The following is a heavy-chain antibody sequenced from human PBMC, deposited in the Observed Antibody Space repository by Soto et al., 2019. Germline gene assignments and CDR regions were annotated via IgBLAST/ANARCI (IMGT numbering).Heavy chain of an antibody. J-gene: IGHJ4*02. Sequence: GGSLRLSCAASGFTFGSYSMNWVRQAPGKGLEWVSSISGSSSYIYYADSVKGRFTISRDNAKNSLYLQMNSLRAEDTAVYYCACRYDSSGYYYGFDYWGQGTLVTVSS. D-gene: IGHD3-22*01. CDR1: GFTFGSYS. CDR2: ISGSSSYI. CDR3: ACRYDSSGYYYGFDY. V-gene: IGHV3-21*01.